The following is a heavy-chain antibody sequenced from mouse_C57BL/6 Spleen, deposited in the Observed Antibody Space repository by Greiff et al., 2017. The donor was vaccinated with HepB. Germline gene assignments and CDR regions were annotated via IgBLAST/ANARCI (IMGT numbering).Heavy chain of an antibody. J-gene: IGHJ2*01. Sequence: EVKLQESGPELVKPGASVKMSCKASGYTFTDYNMHWVKQSHGKSLEWIGYINPNNGGTSYNQKFKGKATLTVNKSSSTAYMELRSLTSEDSAVYYCARWRTTVDYWGQGTTLTVSS. D-gene: IGHD1-1*01. CDR2: INPNNGGT. V-gene: IGHV1-22*01. CDR3: ARWRTTVDY. CDR1: GYTFTDYN.